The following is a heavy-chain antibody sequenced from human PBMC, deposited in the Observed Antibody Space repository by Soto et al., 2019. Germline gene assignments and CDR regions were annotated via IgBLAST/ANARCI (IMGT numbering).Heavy chain of an antibody. Sequence: EEQLLESGGGLVQPGGSLRLSCAASGFTFVSFSMSWVRQAPGKGLEWVSYISGTGATTYYADSVEGRFTVDRDNAKNSVSQQMNSLRGHDTALYYCAIGATRGWSSFETWGQGTLVTVFS. V-gene: IGHV3-23*01. CDR2: ISGTGATT. CDR1: GFTFVSFS. CDR3: AIGATRGWSSFET. J-gene: IGHJ5*02. D-gene: IGHD3-3*01.